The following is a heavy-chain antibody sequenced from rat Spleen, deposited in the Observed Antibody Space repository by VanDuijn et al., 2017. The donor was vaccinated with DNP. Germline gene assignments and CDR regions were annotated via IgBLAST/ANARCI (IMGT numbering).Heavy chain of an antibody. Sequence: EVQLVESGGGPVQPGRSLKLSCVASGFIFSNYWMTWIRQAPTKGLEWVASISTGGGNTYYRDSVKGRFTISRDDVKSTLYLQVNSLRSEDTATYYCARQKVGFFAYWGQGTLVTVSS. CDR1: GFIFSNYW. V-gene: IGHV5-25*01. D-gene: IGHD4-4*01. J-gene: IGHJ3*01. CDR3: ARQKVGFFAY. CDR2: ISTGGGNT.